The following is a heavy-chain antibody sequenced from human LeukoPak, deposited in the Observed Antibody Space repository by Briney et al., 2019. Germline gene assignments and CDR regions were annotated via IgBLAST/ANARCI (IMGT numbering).Heavy chain of an antibody. J-gene: IGHJ5*02. CDR3: ARNNIAVAGKGSWFDP. D-gene: IGHD6-19*01. Sequence: SETLSLTCTVSGGSISSYYSSWIRQPPGKGLEWIGYIYYSGSTNYNPSLKSRVTISVDTSKNQFSLKLSSVTAADTAVYYCARNNIAVAGKGSWFDPWGQGTLVTVSS. CDR1: GGSISSYY. V-gene: IGHV4-59*01. CDR2: IYYSGST.